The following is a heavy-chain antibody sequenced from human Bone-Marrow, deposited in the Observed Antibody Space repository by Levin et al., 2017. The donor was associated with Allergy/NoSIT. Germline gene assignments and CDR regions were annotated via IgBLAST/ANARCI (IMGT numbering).Heavy chain of an antibody. CDR1: GFTFSSYA. CDR3: AKWRKSGVTMVTSDY. Sequence: GESLKISCAASGFTFSSYAMSWVRQAPGKGLEWVSAISGSGGSTYYADSVKGRFTISRDNSKNTLYLQMNSLRAEDTAVYYCAKWRKSGVTMVTSDYWGQGTLVTVSS. CDR2: ISGSGGST. D-gene: IGHD3-10*01. J-gene: IGHJ4*02. V-gene: IGHV3-23*01.